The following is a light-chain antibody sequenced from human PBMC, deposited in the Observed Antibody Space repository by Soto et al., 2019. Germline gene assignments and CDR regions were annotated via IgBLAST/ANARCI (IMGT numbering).Light chain of an antibody. CDR3: CSYAGSSTLV. J-gene: IGLJ2*01. Sequence: QSALTQPTSVSGSPGQSITISCTGTSSDVGSDNLVSWYQQHPGKAPKLMIYEVSKRPSGVSNRFSGSKSGNTASLPISGLQPEEEAAYYCCSYAGSSTLVFGGGTKLTVL. CDR2: EVS. CDR1: SSDVGSDNL. V-gene: IGLV2-23*02.